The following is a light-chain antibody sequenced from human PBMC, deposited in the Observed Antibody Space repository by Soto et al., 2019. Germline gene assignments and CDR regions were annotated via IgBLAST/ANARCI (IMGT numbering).Light chain of an antibody. CDR2: DAS. Sequence: DIQMTQSPSTLSASVGDRVTITCRASQSFSNWLAWYQQKPGKAPKLLIYDASSLESGVPSRFSGSGSGTELTLTINSLQSEDFAVYYCQRYNNWPLTFGGGTKVDIK. V-gene: IGKV1-5*01. CDR3: QRYNNWPLT. CDR1: QSFSNW. J-gene: IGKJ4*01.